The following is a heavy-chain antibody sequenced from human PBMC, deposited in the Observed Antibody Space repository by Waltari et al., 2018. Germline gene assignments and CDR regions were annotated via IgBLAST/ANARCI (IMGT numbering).Heavy chain of an antibody. J-gene: IGHJ4*02. D-gene: IGHD1-26*01. CDR3: TRGRVGELLTAYYFDY. CDR2: INHSGRT. V-gene: IGHV4-34*02. CDR1: GGSFSGYY. Sequence: QVQLQQWGAGLLKPSETLSLTCAVYGGSFSGYYWSWIRQPPGKGLEWIGEINHSGRTNYNPSLKSRVTISVDTSKNQFSLKLSSVTAADTAVYYCTRGRVGELLTAYYFDYWGQGTLVTVSS.